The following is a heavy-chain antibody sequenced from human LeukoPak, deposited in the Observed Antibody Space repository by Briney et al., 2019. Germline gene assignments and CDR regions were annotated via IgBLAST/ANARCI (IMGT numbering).Heavy chain of an antibody. CDR1: GFTFSSCA. J-gene: IGHJ4*02. CDR3: VKSPLNLGYCSGGSCHYFDY. CDR2: ISGTGGTT. V-gene: IGHV3-23*01. Sequence: PGGSLRLSCVGSGFTFSSCAMIWVRQTPGKGLEWVSVISGTGGTTYDADSVKGRFTISRDNSKNTLYLQMNSLRPEDTAVYYCVKSPLNLGYCSGGSCHYFDYWGQGTLVTVSS. D-gene: IGHD2-15*01.